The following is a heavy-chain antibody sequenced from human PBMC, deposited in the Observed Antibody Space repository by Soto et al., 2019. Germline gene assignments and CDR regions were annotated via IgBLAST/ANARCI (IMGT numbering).Heavy chain of an antibody. CDR1: GFTFSSYW. D-gene: IGHD4-17*01. Sequence: GGSLRLSCAASGFTFSSYWMSWVRQAPGKGLEWVANIKQDGSEKYYADSVKGRFTISRDNAKNSLYLQMNSLRAEDTAVYYCARVQDYGDYGWFDPWGQGTLVTVSS. V-gene: IGHV3-7*01. CDR2: IKQDGSEK. CDR3: ARVQDYGDYGWFDP. J-gene: IGHJ5*02.